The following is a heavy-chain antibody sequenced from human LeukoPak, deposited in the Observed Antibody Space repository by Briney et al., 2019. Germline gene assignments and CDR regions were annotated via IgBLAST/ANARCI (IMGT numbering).Heavy chain of an antibody. V-gene: IGHV3-21*01. CDR1: GFTFSSYS. D-gene: IGHD3-10*01. CDR3: ARDLSGSGSYYNYNWFDP. CDR2: ISSSSSYI. J-gene: IGHJ5*02. Sequence: GWALRLSCAASGFTFSSYSMNWLRQAPGKGLEGVSSISSSSSYIYYADSVKCRFTISKDNAKNSLYLQMNSLRAEDTAVYYCARDLSGSGSYYNYNWFDPWGQGTLVTVSS.